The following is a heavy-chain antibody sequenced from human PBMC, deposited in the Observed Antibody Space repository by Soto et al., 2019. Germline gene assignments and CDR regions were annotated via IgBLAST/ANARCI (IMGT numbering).Heavy chain of an antibody. CDR1: GYSFSRYA. V-gene: IGHV1-3*01. J-gene: IGHJ4*02. CDR3: ARDRVVPPPWGVFAS. D-gene: IGHD3-16*01. Sequence: QVHLVQSGTEVKKPGASVKLSCKTSGYSFSRYAVHWLHQAPGQSLEWMGWINGGNGNTKYSENFQGRVILTRDPSANTAYMEVTSLTLEDTAVYYCARDRVVPPPWGVFASWGQGTRVTVSS. CDR2: INGGNGNT.